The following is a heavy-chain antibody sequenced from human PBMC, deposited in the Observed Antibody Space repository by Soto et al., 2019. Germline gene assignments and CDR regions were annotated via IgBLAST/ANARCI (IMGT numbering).Heavy chain of an antibody. V-gene: IGHV4-59*01. Sequence: PSETLSLTCTVSGASINSYYWSWIRQPPGKGLDWIGYISYSGSTYYNPSLKSRVTISIDTSKNQFSLKLSSVTAADTAVYYCARQWEDNDIREVDVWGQGTTVTVSS. CDR3: ARQWEDNDIREVDV. CDR1: GASINSYY. D-gene: IGHD1-26*01. CDR2: ISYSGST. J-gene: IGHJ6*02.